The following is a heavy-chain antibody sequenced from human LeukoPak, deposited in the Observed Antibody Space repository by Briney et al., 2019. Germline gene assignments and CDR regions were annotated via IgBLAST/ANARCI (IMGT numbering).Heavy chain of an antibody. J-gene: IGHJ6*02. Sequence: PSETLSLTCTVSGGSISSYYWSWIRQPPGKGLEWIGYIYYSGSTNYNPSLKSRVTISVDTSKNQFSLKLSSVTAADTAVYYCARDRALRLRNYYYYYGMDVWGQGTTATVSS. CDR1: GGSISSYY. D-gene: IGHD5-12*01. V-gene: IGHV4-59*01. CDR3: ARDRALRLRNYYYYYGMDV. CDR2: IYYSGST.